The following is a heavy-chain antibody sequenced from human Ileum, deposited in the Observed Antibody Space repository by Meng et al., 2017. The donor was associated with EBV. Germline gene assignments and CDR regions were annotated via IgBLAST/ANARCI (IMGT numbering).Heavy chain of an antibody. V-gene: IGHV4-59*08. J-gene: IGHJ4*02. Sequence: QVQLQESGPGLVKPSATLPLTCTVSGGSISSYYGSWIRQPPGKGLEWIGYIYYSGSTNYNPSLKSRVTISVDTSKNQFSLNLSSVTAADTAVYYCARGGWSLDYSGQGTLVTVSS. CDR3: ARGGWSLDY. CDR1: GGSISSYY. CDR2: IYYSGST. D-gene: IGHD2-15*01.